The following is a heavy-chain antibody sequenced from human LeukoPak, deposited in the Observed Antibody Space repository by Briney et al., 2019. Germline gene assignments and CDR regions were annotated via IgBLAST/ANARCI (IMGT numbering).Heavy chain of an antibody. CDR3: AREYYGSGSHYWYFDL. Sequence: GGSLRLSCAASGFTFSSYAMHWVRQAPGKGLEYVSAISSNGGSTYYANSVKGRFTTSRDNSKNTLYLQMNSLRAEDTAVYYCAREYYGSGSHYWYFDLWGRGTLVTVSS. V-gene: IGHV3-64*01. CDR2: ISSNGGST. CDR1: GFTFSSYA. J-gene: IGHJ2*01. D-gene: IGHD3-10*01.